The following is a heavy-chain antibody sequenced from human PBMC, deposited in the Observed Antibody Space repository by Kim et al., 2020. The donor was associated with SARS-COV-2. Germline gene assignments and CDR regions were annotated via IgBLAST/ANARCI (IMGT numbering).Heavy chain of an antibody. CDR3: TRVPPDYDKFYDTFDI. V-gene: IGHV3-73*01. CDR2: IRSKANNYAT. J-gene: IGHJ3*02. D-gene: IGHD3-22*01. Sequence: GGSLRLSCAASGFTFSGSAMHWVRQASGKGLEWVGRIRSKANNYATAYASSVKGRFTISRDDSKNTAYLQMNSLKTEDTAVYYCTRVPPDYDKFYDTFDIWGQVTMVTVSS. CDR1: GFTFSGSA.